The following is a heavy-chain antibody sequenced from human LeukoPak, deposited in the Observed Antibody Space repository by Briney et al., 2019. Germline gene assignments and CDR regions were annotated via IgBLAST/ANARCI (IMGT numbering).Heavy chain of an antibody. CDR3: ARHRGYYYGSGSYPFDY. V-gene: IGHV4-59*01. CDR2: IYYSGST. D-gene: IGHD3-10*01. Sequence: SETLSLTCTVSGASISSYYWSWIRQPPGKGLEWIGYIYYSGSTNYNPSLKSRVTISVDTSKNQFSLKLSSVTAADTAVYYCARHRGYYYGSGSYPFDYWGQGTLVTVSS. CDR1: GASISSYY. J-gene: IGHJ4*02.